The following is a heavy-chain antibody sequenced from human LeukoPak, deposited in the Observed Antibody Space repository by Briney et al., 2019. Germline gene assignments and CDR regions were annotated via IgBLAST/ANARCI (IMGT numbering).Heavy chain of an antibody. CDR2: ISGSGGST. Sequence: PGGSLRLSCAASGFTFSSYAMSWVRQAPGKGLEWASAISGSGGSTYYADSVKGRFTISRDNSKNTLYLQMNSLRAEDTAVYYCAKDLSFPYYYDSSGYPSPFDYWGQGTLVTVSS. D-gene: IGHD3-22*01. CDR3: AKDLSFPYYYDSSGYPSPFDY. CDR1: GFTFSSYA. J-gene: IGHJ4*02. V-gene: IGHV3-23*01.